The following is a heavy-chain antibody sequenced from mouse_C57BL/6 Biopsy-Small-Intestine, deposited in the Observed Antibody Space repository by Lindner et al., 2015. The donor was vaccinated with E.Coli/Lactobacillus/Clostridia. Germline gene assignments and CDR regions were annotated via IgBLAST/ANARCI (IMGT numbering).Heavy chain of an antibody. J-gene: IGHJ2*01. CDR3: AGVGVLWNSYYFDY. Sequence: SVKVSCKASGGTFSSYAFYWVRQAPGQGLEWMGGIIPIFGTANYAQKFQGRVTITADESTSTAYMELSSLRSEDTAVYYCAGVGVLWNSYYFDYWGQGTLVTVSS. V-gene: IGHV1-69*02. D-gene: IGHD6-2*01. CDR2: IIPIFGTA. CDR1: GGTFSSYA.